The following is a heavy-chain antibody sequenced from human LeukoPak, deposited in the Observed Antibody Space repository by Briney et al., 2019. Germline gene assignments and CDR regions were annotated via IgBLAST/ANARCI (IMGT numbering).Heavy chain of an antibody. CDR3: AKDVYGDYGGLDY. CDR1: GFTFSTYA. D-gene: IGHD4-17*01. CDR2: IRGSDGST. V-gene: IGHV3-23*01. J-gene: IGHJ4*02. Sequence: GGSLRLSCAASGFTFSTYALSWVRQAPGKGLEWVSSIRGSDGSTYYADSVKGRFAISRDNSKNTLYLQMNSLRAEDTATYFCAKDVYGDYGGLDYWGQGILVTVSS.